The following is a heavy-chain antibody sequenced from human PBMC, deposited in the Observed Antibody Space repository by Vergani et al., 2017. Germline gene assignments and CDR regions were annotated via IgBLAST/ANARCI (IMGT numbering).Heavy chain of an antibody. D-gene: IGHD2-2*01. Sequence: QVQLQESGPGLVKPSQTLSLTCTVSGGSISSGGYYWSWIRQHPGKGLEWIGYIYYSGSTYSNPSLKSRVTISVDTSKNQFSLKLSSVTAADTAVYYCARTSVDYYYYGMDVWGQGTTVTVSS. J-gene: IGHJ6*02. CDR1: GGSISSGGYY. CDR3: ARTSVDYYYYGMDV. V-gene: IGHV4-31*03. CDR2: IYYSGST.